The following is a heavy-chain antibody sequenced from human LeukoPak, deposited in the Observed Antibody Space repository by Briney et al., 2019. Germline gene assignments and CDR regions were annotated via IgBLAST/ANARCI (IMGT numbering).Heavy chain of an antibody. CDR3: ARHQPAVAAFDY. CDR2: IYYSGST. D-gene: IGHD6-19*01. Sequence: SETLSLTCTVSGGSISSHYWSWLRQPPGKGLEWIGYIYYSGSTNYNPSLKSRVTISVDKSKNQFSLKLSSATAAATAVYYCARHQPAVAAFDYWGQGTLVTVSS. J-gene: IGHJ4*02. CDR1: GGSISSHY. V-gene: IGHV4-59*08.